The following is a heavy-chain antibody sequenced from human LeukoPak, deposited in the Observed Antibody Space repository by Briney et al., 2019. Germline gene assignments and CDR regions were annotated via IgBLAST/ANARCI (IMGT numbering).Heavy chain of an antibody. J-gene: IGHJ4*02. D-gene: IGHD3-10*01. V-gene: IGHV4-59*01. CDR3: ARGDYGSGSYYLN. Sequence: SETLSLTCTVSGGSISSYYWSWIRQPPGKGLEWIGYIYYSGGTNYNPSLKSRVTISVDTSKNQFSLKLSSVTAADTAVYYCARGDYGSGSYYLNWGQGTLVTVSS. CDR1: GGSISSYY. CDR2: IYYSGGT.